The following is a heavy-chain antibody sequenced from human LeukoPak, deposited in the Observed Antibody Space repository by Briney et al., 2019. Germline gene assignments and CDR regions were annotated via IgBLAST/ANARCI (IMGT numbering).Heavy chain of an antibody. Sequence: GASVKVSCKASGYTFTDYYMHWVQQAPGKGLEWMGRVDPEDGETIYAEKFQGRVTITADTSTDTAYMELSSLRSEDTAVYYCATGYSYGTEVRDWYFDLWGRGTLVTVSS. D-gene: IGHD5-18*01. CDR3: ATGYSYGTEVRDWYFDL. CDR1: GYTFTDYY. V-gene: IGHV1-69-2*01. CDR2: VDPEDGET. J-gene: IGHJ2*01.